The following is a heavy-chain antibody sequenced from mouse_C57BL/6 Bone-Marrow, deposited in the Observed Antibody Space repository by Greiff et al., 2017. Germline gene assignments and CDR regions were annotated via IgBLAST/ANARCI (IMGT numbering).Heavy chain of an antibody. D-gene: IGHD1-1*01. CDR3: ARPHDDGSSYRYFDV. CDR2: ISNGGGST. CDR1: GFTFSDYY. J-gene: IGHJ1*03. Sequence: EVKLVESGGGLVQPGGSLKLSCAASGFTFSDYYMYWVRQPPEKRLEWVAYISNGGGSTYYPDTVKGRFPISRDNAKNTLYLQKSRMKAEDTAMYYCARPHDDGSSYRYFDVWGTGTTVTVSS. V-gene: IGHV5-12*01.